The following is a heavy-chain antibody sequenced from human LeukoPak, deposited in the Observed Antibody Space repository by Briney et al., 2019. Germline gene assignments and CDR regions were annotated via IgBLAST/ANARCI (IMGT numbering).Heavy chain of an antibody. J-gene: IGHJ4*02. CDR3: ARGPFSYYDFWSGYFQQLNYFDY. CDR1: GYTFTSYD. D-gene: IGHD3-3*01. CDR2: MNPNSGNT. V-gene: IGHV1-8*03. Sequence: ASVKVSCKASGYTFTSYDINWVRQATGQGLEWMGWMNPNSGNTGYAQKFQGRVTITRNTSISTAYMELSSLRSEDTAVYYCARGPFSYYDFWSGYFQQLNYFDYRGQGTLVTVSS.